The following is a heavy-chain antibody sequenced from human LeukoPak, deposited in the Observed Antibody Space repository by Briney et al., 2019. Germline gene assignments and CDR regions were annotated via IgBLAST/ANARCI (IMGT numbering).Heavy chain of an antibody. D-gene: IGHD3-22*01. J-gene: IGHJ4*02. V-gene: IGHV4-30-2*01. CDR3: ARGSYYDSSEADY. Sequence: SETLSLTCTVSGGSISSGGYYWSWIRQPPGKGLEWIGYIYHSGSTYYNPSLKSRVTISVDRSKNQFSLKLSSVTAADTAAYYCARGSYYDSSEADYWGQGTLVTVSS. CDR1: GGSISSGGYY. CDR2: IYHSGST.